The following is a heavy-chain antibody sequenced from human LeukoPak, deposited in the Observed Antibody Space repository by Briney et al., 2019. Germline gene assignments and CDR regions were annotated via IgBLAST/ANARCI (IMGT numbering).Heavy chain of an antibody. D-gene: IGHD2-2*01. V-gene: IGHV1-18*01. CDR1: GYTFTSYG. Sequence: ASVKVSCKASGYTFTSYGISWVRQAPGQGLEWMGWISAYNGNANYAQKLQGRVTMTTDTSTSTAYMELRSLRSDDTAVYYCARGSRYQLLYWFDPWGQGTLVTVSS. J-gene: IGHJ5*02. CDR2: ISAYNGNA. CDR3: ARGSRYQLLYWFDP.